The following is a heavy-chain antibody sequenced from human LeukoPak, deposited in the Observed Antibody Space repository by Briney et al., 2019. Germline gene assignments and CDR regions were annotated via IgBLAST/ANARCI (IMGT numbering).Heavy chain of an antibody. CDR1: GGSISSHY. CDR3: ARESGSYYPWYFDL. Sequence: SETLSLTCTVSGGSISSHYWSWIRQPPGKGLEWIGYIYYSGSTNYNPSLKSRVTISVDTSKNQFSLKLSSVTAADTAVYYCARESGSYYPWYFDLWGRGTLVTVSS. J-gene: IGHJ2*01. V-gene: IGHV4-59*11. CDR2: IYYSGST. D-gene: IGHD1-26*01.